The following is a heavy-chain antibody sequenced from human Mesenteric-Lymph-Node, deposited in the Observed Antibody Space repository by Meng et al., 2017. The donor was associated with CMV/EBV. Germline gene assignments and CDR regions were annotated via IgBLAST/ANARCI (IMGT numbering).Heavy chain of an antibody. J-gene: IGHJ6*02. Sequence: GESLKISCAASGFTFRSHAMHWVRQAPGKGLEWVAVISYDGSNKYYADSVKGRFTISRDNSKNTLNLQMNSLRAEDTAVYYCARGEEAIFGVVIVRYGMDVWGQGTTVTVSS. V-gene: IGHV3-30-3*01. CDR3: ARGEEAIFGVVIVRYGMDV. D-gene: IGHD3-3*01. CDR1: GFTFRSHA. CDR2: ISYDGSNK.